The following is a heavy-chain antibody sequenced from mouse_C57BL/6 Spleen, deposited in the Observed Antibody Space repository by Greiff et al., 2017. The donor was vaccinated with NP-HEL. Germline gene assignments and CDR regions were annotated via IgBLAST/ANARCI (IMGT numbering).Heavy chain of an antibody. J-gene: IGHJ4*01. CDR3: TTEPYAMDY. V-gene: IGHV14-4*01. CDR2: IDPENGDT. Sequence: EVQLVESGAELVRPGASVKLSCTASGFNIKDDYMHWVKQRPEQGLEWIGWIDPENGDTEYASKFQGKATITADTSSNTAYLQLSSLTSEDTAVYYCTTEPYAMDYWGQGTSVTGSS. CDR1: GFNIKDDY.